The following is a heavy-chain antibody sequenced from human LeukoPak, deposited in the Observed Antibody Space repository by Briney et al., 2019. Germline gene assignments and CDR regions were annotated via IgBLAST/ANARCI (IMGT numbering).Heavy chain of an antibody. Sequence: GGSLRLSCAASGFTFSSYWMHWVRQAPGKGLVWVSRINSDGSSTSYADSVKGRFTISRDNAKNTLYLQMNSLRAEDTAVYYCLLGYRSSTSCQHDAFDIWGQGTMVTVSS. CDR2: INSDGSST. J-gene: IGHJ3*02. CDR1: GFTFSSYW. D-gene: IGHD2-2*01. V-gene: IGHV3-74*01. CDR3: LLGYRSSTSCQHDAFDI.